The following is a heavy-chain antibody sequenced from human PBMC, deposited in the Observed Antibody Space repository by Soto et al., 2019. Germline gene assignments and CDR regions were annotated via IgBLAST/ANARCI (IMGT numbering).Heavy chain of an antibody. CDR1: GFTFSTYA. CDR3: AKERSSGWSFDY. V-gene: IGHV3-23*01. CDR2: ISGSGDST. Sequence: EVQLLESGGGLVQPGGSLRLSCAASGFTFSTYAMSWVRQAPGKGLEWVSGISGSGDSTYYADSVKGRFTVSRDNSKNTLYLQMNSLRAEHTAVFYCAKERSSGWSFDYWGQGPLVTVSS. D-gene: IGHD6-19*01. J-gene: IGHJ4*02.